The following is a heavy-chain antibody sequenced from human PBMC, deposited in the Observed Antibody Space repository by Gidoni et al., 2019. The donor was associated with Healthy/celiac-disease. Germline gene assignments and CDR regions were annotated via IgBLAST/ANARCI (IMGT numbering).Heavy chain of an antibody. J-gene: IGHJ4*02. CDR2: ISWNSGSI. CDR3: AKDTHYYGSGSTPYYFDY. V-gene: IGHV3-9*01. CDR1: GFTFDDYA. D-gene: IGHD3-10*01. Sequence: EVQLVESGGGLGQPGRSLRLSCASSGFTFDDYALHWVRQAPGKGLEWVSGISWNSGSIGYADSVKGRFTISRDNAKNSLYLQMNSLRAEDTALYYCAKDTHYYGSGSTPYYFDYWGQGTLVTVSS.